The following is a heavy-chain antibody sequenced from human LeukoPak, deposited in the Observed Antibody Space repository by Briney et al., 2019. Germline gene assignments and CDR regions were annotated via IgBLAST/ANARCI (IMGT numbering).Heavy chain of an antibody. D-gene: IGHD3-9*01. CDR1: GGSISSYY. CDR3: ARVGGYDILTGYYQRDWFDP. V-gene: IGHV4-59*01. Sequence: SETLSLTCTVSGGSISSYYWSWIRQPPGKGLEWIGYIYYSGSTNYNPSLESRVTISVDTSKNQFSLKLSSVTAADTAVYYCARVGGYDILTGYYQRDWFDPWGQGTLVTVSS. J-gene: IGHJ5*02. CDR2: IYYSGST.